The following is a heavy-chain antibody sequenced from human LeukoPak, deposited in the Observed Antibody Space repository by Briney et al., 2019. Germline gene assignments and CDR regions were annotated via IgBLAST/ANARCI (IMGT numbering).Heavy chain of an antibody. CDR1: GGSISSYY. J-gene: IGHJ5*02. CDR3: AAMYSSGWYCFDP. V-gene: IGHV4-59*08. CDR2: IYYSGST. Sequence: PSETLSLTCTVSGGSISSYYWSWIRQPPGKVLEWIGYIYYSGSTNYNPSLKSRVTISVDTSKNQFSLKLSSVTAADTAVYYCAAMYSSGWYCFDPWGQGTLVTVSS. D-gene: IGHD6-19*01.